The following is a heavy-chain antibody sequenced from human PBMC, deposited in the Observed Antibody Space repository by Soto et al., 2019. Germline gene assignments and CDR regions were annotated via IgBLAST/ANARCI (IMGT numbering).Heavy chain of an antibody. J-gene: IGHJ4*02. CDR1: GFTFSSYA. CDR3: AKILDTNMDMNFDY. V-gene: IGHV3-23*01. CDR2: IHNNGGTT. D-gene: IGHD5-18*01. Sequence: GGSLRLSCAASGFTFSSYAMSWVRQAPGKGLEWVSTIHNNGGTTYYADSVKGRFTISRDMSKNTLYLQMNSLRAEDTAVYYCAKILDTNMDMNFDYWGQGTVVTVSS.